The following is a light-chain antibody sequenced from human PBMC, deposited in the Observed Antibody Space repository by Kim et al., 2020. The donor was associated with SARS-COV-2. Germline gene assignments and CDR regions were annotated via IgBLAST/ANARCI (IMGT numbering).Light chain of an antibody. V-gene: IGLV6-57*02. CDR1: GRSIASNY. CDR2: EDK. CDR3: QTYDINNPL. J-gene: IGLJ3*02. Sequence: KTVTISCTASGRSIASNYIQWYQHRPGSAPTTVIFEDKERPSGVPDRFSGSIDRSSNSASLTIAGLKTEDEADYYCQTYDINNPLFGGGTKLTVL.